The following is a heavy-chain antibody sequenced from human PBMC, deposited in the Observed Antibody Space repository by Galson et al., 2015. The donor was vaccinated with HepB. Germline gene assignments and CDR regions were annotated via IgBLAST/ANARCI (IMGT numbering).Heavy chain of an antibody. CDR3: AKDAEYYYGSGSYYNWRGGFDY. J-gene: IGHJ4*02. V-gene: IGHV3-30*18. D-gene: IGHD3-10*01. Sequence: SLRLSCAASGFTFSSYGMHWVRQAPGKGLEGVAVISYDGSNKYYADSVKGRFTISRDNSKNTLYLQMNSLRAEDTAVYYCAKDAEYYYGSGSYYNWRGGFDYWGQGTLVTVSS. CDR1: GFTFSSYG. CDR2: ISYDGSNK.